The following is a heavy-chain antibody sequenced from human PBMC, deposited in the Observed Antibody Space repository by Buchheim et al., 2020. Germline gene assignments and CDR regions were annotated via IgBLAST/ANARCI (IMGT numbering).Heavy chain of an antibody. CDR1: GFTFSYYW. V-gene: IGHV3-74*01. D-gene: IGHD1/OR15-1a*01. J-gene: IGHJ4*01. Sequence: EVQMVESEGGLVQPGGSLRLSCVASGFTFSYYWMHWVRKAPGKGLVWVSHIHGDGRSTTYADSVKGRFTISRDNAKNTRYLQMNRLRGEDAAVYYCARGGAGTAFDYWGHGTL. CDR3: ARGGAGTAFDY. CDR2: IHGDGRST.